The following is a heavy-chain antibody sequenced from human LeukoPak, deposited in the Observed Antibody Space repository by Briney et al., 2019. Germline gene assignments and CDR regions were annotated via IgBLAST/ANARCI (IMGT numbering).Heavy chain of an antibody. CDR2: ISYDGSNK. D-gene: IGHD4-17*01. J-gene: IGHJ4*02. Sequence: GGSLRLSCAASGFTFSSYGMHWVRQAPGKGLEWVAVISYDGSNKYYADSVKGQFTISRDNSKNTLYLRMNSLRAEDTAVYYCAKDHPTVTTDDYWGQGTLVTVSS. CDR1: GFTFSSYG. CDR3: AKDHPTVTTDDY. V-gene: IGHV3-30*18.